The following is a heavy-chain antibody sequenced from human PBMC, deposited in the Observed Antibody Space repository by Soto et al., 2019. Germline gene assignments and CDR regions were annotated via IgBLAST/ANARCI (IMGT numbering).Heavy chain of an antibody. CDR2: IIPIFGTA. CDR3: ATHLYGDSDY. J-gene: IGHJ4*02. Sequence: ASVEVSCKASGGTFSSYAISWVRQAPGQGLEWMGGIIPIFGTANYAQKFQGRVTITADKSTSTAYMELSSLRSEDTAVYYCATHLYGDSDYWGQGTLVTVSS. D-gene: IGHD4-17*01. CDR1: GGTFSSYA. V-gene: IGHV1-69*06.